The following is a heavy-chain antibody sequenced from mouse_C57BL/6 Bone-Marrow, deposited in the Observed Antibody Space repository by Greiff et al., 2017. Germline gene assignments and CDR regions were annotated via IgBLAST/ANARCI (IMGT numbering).Heavy chain of an antibody. CDR3: ARCYYGSSPHYYAMDY. CDR1: GYTFTDYY. D-gene: IGHD1-1*01. CDR2: INPYNGGT. J-gene: IGHJ4*01. Sequence: EVQLQQSGPVLVKPGASVKMSCKASGYTFTDYYMNWVKQSHGKSLEWIGVINPYNGGTSYNQKFKGKATLTVDKSSSTAYMELNSLTSEDSAVYYCARCYYGSSPHYYAMDYWGQGTSVTVSS. V-gene: IGHV1-19*01.